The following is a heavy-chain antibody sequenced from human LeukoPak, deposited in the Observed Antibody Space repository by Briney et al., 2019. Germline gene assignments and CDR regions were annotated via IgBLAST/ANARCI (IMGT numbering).Heavy chain of an antibody. CDR2: ISGSGNGT. D-gene: IGHD5-24*01. Sequence: GGSLRLSCAASGFTFRTYAMNWVRQAPGKGLEWLSGISGSGNGTYYADSVKGRFIISRDNSKNMVYLQMNSLTVEDTATYYCAKRTMSAFDSWGQGTLLIVSS. CDR1: GFTFRTYA. J-gene: IGHJ4*02. CDR3: AKRTMSAFDS. V-gene: IGHV3-23*01.